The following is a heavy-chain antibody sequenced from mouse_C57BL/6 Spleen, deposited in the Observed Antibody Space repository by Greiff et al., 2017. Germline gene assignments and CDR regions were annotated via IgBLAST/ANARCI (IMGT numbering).Heavy chain of an antibody. CDR2: IYPRSGNT. CDR1: GYTFTSSG. V-gene: IGHV1-81*01. D-gene: IGHD2-4*01. Sequence: QVQLQQSGAELARPGASVKLSCKASGYTFTSSGISWVKQRTGQGLEWIGEIYPRSGNTYYNEKFKGKATLTADKSSSTAYMELRSLTSEDSAVXFCAREEDYDEEGYAMDYWGQGTSVTVSS. J-gene: IGHJ4*01. CDR3: AREEDYDEEGYAMDY.